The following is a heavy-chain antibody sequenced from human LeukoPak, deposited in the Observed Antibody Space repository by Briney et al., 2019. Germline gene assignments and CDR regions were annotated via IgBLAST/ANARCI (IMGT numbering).Heavy chain of an antibody. CDR2: IKQDGSEK. Sequence: GGSLRLSCAASGFTFSSYWMSWVRQAPGKGLEWVANIKQDGSEKYYVDSVKGRFTISRDNAKNSLYLQMNSLRAEDTAVYYCAREVGYYGSGSFDYWGQGTLVTVSS. V-gene: IGHV3-7*01. J-gene: IGHJ4*02. CDR3: AREVGYYGSGSFDY. CDR1: GFTFSSYW. D-gene: IGHD3-10*01.